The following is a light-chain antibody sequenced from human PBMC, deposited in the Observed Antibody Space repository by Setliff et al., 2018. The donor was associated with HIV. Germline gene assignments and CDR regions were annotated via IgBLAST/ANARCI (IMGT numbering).Light chain of an antibody. J-gene: IGLJ3*02. V-gene: IGLV2-23*01. Sequence: QSALTQPASVSGSPGQSITISCTGTSGDVGRYNLVSWYQQQPGKPPKLMIYQASKRPSGVSNRFSGSKSGNTASLTISGLQAEDEADYYCQSYDDSLPGHWVFGGGTKVTVL. CDR1: SGDVGRYNL. CDR3: QSYDDSLPGHWV. CDR2: QAS.